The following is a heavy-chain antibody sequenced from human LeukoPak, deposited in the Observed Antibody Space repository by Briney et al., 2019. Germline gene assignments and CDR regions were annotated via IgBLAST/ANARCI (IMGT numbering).Heavy chain of an antibody. V-gene: IGHV1-2*02. J-gene: IGHJ4*02. CDR3: ARVHLDIVVVPGDY. D-gene: IGHD2-2*03. CDR2: INPNSGGT. CDR1: GYTFTGYY. Sequence: ASVKVSCKASGYTFTGYYMHWVRQAPGQGLEWMGWINPNSGGTNYAQKFQGRVTMTRDTSISTAYMELSRLRSDDTAVYYCARVHLDIVVVPGDYWGQGTLVTVSS.